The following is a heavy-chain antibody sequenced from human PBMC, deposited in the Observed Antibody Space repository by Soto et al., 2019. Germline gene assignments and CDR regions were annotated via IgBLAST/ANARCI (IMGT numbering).Heavy chain of an antibody. Sequence: QVQLQESGPGLVKPSQTLSLTCTVSGGSISSGDYYWSWIRQPPGKGLEWIGYIYYSGSTYYNPSHKSLVTIXXDXSXNQFSLKLSSVTAADTAVYYCARDTYSGSYWDAFDIWGQGTMVTVSS. D-gene: IGHD1-26*01. CDR2: IYYSGST. CDR1: GGSISSGDYY. V-gene: IGHV4-30-4*01. J-gene: IGHJ3*02. CDR3: ARDTYSGSYWDAFDI.